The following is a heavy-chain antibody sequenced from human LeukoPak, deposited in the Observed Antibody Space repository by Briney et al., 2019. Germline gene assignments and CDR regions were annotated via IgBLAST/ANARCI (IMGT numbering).Heavy chain of an antibody. V-gene: IGHV1-18*04. D-gene: IGHD3-10*01. CDR3: ARDDGSGSYRFDY. Sequence: GASVKASCKASGYTFTNNGISWVRQAPGQGLEWMGWISAYNDKTNYAQKLQDRVTMTTDTSTRTAYMELRSLRSDDTAVYYCARDDGSGSYRFDYWGQGTLVTVSS. CDR2: ISAYNDKT. J-gene: IGHJ4*02. CDR1: GYTFTNNG.